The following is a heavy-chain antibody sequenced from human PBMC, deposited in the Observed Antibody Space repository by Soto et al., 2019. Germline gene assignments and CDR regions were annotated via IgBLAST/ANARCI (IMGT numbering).Heavy chain of an antibody. J-gene: IGHJ6*02. CDR1: GLPFNGSA. Sequence: EVQLVESGGGLVHPGGSLKLSCAASGLPFNGSAMHWVRQASGKGLEWVGRIRSKPNNYATAYAASLKGRFTISRDDSKNTAYLQMNSLKAEDTAVYYCAGDFYYNMDVWGQGTTVTVSS. CDR3: AGDFYYNMDV. V-gene: IGHV3-73*02. CDR2: IRSKPNNYAT.